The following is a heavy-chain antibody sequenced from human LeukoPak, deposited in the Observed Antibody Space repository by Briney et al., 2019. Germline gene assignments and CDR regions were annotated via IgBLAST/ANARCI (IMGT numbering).Heavy chain of an antibody. CDR2: INPDGSRT. Sequence: GGSLRLSCAASGFTFSNYWVHWVRQAPGKGLVWFSRINPDGSRTDYADPVKGRFTISRDNAKNTLYLQMNSLRAEDTAVYFCARDLRGKSDYWGQGTLVTVSS. CDR3: ARDLRGKSDY. J-gene: IGHJ4*02. D-gene: IGHD4-23*01. CDR1: GFTFSNYW. V-gene: IGHV3-74*01.